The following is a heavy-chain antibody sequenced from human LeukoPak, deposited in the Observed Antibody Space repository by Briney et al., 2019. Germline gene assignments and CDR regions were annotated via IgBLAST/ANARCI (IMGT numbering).Heavy chain of an antibody. J-gene: IGHJ4*02. CDR2: IYSGGST. CDR3: ATTTVTTSYYFDY. V-gene: IGHV3-53*01. CDR1: GFTVSSNY. Sequence: GGSLRLSCAASGFTVSSNYMSWVRQAPGKGLEWVSVIYSGGSTYYADSVKGRFTISRDNSKNTLYLQMNSLRAEDTAVYYCATTTVTTSYYFDYWGQGTLVTVSS. D-gene: IGHD4-17*01.